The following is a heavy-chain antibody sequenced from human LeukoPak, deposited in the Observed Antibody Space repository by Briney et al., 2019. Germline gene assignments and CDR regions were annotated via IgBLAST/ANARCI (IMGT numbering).Heavy chain of an antibody. J-gene: IGHJ4*02. CDR1: GYTFTSYY. CDR2: IIPILGIA. V-gene: IGHV1-69*04. D-gene: IGHD4-17*01. CDR3: ARVMEDYGDPIFGY. Sequence: ASVKVSCKASGYTFTSYYMHWVRQAPGQGLEWMGRIIPILGIANYAQKFQGRVTITADKSTSTAYMELSSLRSEDTAVYYCARVMEDYGDPIFGYWGQGTLVTVSS.